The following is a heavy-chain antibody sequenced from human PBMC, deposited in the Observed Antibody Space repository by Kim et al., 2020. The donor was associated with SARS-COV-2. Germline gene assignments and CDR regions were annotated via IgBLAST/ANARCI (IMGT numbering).Heavy chain of an antibody. Sequence: ASVKVSCKASGYTFTGYYMHWVRQAPGQGLKWMGWINPNSGGTNYAQKFQGRVTMTRDTSISSAYMELSRLRSDDTAMYYCARGYYDFWSGYYYYYGMDVWGQGTTVTVSS. J-gene: IGHJ6*02. V-gene: IGHV1-2*02. CDR3: ARGYYDFWSGYYYYYGMDV. CDR2: INPNSGGT. CDR1: GYTFTGYY. D-gene: IGHD3-3*01.